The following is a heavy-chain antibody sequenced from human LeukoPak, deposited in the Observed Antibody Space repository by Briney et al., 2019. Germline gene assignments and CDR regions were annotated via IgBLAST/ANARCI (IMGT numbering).Heavy chain of an antibody. Sequence: PGGSLRLSCAASGFTFSNYGMQWVRQAPGKGLEWVAVVSYEGRTTYYADSVKGRFIISRDNSKNMLYLQMNGLRAEDTAVYYCAKEGPGNYYSAYFDYWGQGTLVTVSS. CDR3: AKEGPGNYYSAYFDY. J-gene: IGHJ4*02. CDR1: GFTFSNYG. V-gene: IGHV3-30*19. D-gene: IGHD1-26*01. CDR2: VSYEGRTT.